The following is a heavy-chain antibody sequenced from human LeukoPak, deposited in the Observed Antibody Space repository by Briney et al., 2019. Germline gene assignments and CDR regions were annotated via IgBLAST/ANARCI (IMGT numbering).Heavy chain of an antibody. J-gene: IGHJ4*02. V-gene: IGHV4-61*01. CDR2: IYYSGST. CDR3: ASFNSYYYDSSGAPLDY. Sequence: SGTLSLTCTVSGGSVSSGSYYWSWIRQPPGKGLEWIGYIYYSGSTNYNPSLKSRVTISVDTSKNQFSLKLSSVTAADTAVYYCASFNSYYYDSSGAPLDYWGQGTLVTVSS. D-gene: IGHD3-22*01. CDR1: GGSVSSGSYY.